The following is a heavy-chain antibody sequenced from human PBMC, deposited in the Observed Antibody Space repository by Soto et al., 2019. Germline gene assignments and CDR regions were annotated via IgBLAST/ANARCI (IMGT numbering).Heavy chain of an antibody. CDR1: GGSISSSSYY. Sequence: SETLSLTCTVSGGSISSSSYYWGWIRQPPGKGLEWIGSIYYSGSTYYNPSLKSRVTISVDTSKNQFSLKLSSVTAADTAVYYCAGWDYGDFPIWGQGTMVTVSS. V-gene: IGHV4-39*01. CDR2: IYYSGST. D-gene: IGHD4-17*01. CDR3: AGWDYGDFPI. J-gene: IGHJ6*02.